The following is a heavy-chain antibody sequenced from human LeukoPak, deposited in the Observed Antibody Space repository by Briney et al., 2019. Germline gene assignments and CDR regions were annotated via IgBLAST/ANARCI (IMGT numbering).Heavy chain of an antibody. Sequence: GGSLRLSCGASGFSINNYGMDWVRQAPGKGLEWVAVISYDSNIKDYADPVKGRFTISRDNSKNSVFLEMTSLTSEDTAVYFCAKGDHGGNTQGWYFDLWGRGTLVSVSS. V-gene: IGHV3-30*18. CDR1: GFSINNYG. D-gene: IGHD4-23*01. CDR3: AKGDHGGNTQGWYFDL. J-gene: IGHJ2*01. CDR2: ISYDSNIK.